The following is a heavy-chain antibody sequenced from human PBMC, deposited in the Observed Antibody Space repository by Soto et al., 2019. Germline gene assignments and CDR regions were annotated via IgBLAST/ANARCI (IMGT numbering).Heavy chain of an antibody. V-gene: IGHV1-46*01. Sequence: GASVKVSCKASGYTFTSYYMHWVRQAPGQGLEWMGIINPSGGSTSYAQKFQGRVTMTRDTSTSTVYMELSSLRSEDTAVYYCARESTSSIAARPDYYYYYGMDVWGQGTTVTVSS. J-gene: IGHJ6*02. CDR1: GYTFTSYY. D-gene: IGHD6-6*01. CDR2: INPSGGST. CDR3: ARESTSSIAARPDYYYYYGMDV.